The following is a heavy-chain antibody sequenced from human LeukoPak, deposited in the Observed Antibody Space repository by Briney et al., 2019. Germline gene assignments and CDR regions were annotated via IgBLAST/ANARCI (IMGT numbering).Heavy chain of an antibody. CDR2: IYYSGST. V-gene: IGHV4-59*01. CDR3: ARDKGDYGDYYWFDP. D-gene: IGHD4-17*01. CDR1: GGSISSYY. J-gene: IGHJ5*02. Sequence: SETLSLTCTVSGGSISSYYWSWIRQAPGKGLEWIGYIYYSGSTNYNTSLKSRVTISVDTSKNQFSLKLRSVTAADTAVYYCARDKGDYGDYYWFDPWGQGTLVTVSS.